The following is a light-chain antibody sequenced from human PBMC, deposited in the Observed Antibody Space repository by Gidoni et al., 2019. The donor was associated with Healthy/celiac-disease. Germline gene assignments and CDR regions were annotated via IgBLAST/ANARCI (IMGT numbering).Light chain of an antibody. Sequence: QSALTQPASVSVSPGQSITISCTGTSCDVGGYNYVSWYQPHPGKAPKLMIYEVSNRPSGVPDRFSGSKSGNTASLTISGLQAEDEADYYCSSYTSSSTWVFGGGTKLTVL. V-gene: IGLV2-14*01. CDR3: SSYTSSSTWV. CDR2: EVS. CDR1: SCDVGGYNY. J-gene: IGLJ3*02.